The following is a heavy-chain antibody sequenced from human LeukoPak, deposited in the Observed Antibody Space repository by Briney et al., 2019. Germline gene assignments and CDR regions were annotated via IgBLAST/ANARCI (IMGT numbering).Heavy chain of an antibody. CDR3: ARAVAGTEGWFNS. J-gene: IGHJ5*01. D-gene: IGHD1-1*01. Sequence: SQTLSLTCAISGDSVSSDSAAWNWIRQSPSRGLEWLGRTYYKSKWYNDYSAFVKSRIIINPDTSKNQFSLQLNSVTPEDTAVYYCARAVAGTEGWFNSWGQGTLVTVSS. CDR1: GDSVSSDSAA. CDR2: TYYKSKWYN. V-gene: IGHV6-1*01.